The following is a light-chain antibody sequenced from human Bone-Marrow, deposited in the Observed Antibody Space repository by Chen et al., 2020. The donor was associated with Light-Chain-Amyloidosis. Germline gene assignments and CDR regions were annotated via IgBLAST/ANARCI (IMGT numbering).Light chain of an antibody. CDR3: QVYDSSNDHAWV. Sequence: SYVLTQAPSVSVAPGQTARITCGGQNIAAKSVHWYQQRPGQAPVLVLYDDSDRPSGIPERFSGSNSGNTAALTISRVEAGDEADYYCQVYDSSNDHAWVFGGGTRLSVL. J-gene: IGLJ3*02. V-gene: IGLV3-21*02. CDR1: NIAAKS. CDR2: DDS.